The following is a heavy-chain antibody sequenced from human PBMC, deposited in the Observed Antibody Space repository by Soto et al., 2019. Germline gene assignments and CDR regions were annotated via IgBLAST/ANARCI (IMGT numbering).Heavy chain of an antibody. J-gene: IGHJ4*02. CDR1: GFSFTTARMG. D-gene: IGHD1-1*01. CDR2: IYWDGES. CDR3: AHRDSTGTTTYFDS. V-gene: IGHV2-5*02. Sequence: QITLKEAGPTLVKPTEPLTLTCTFSGFSFTTARMGVGWTRQPRGKALEWLAIIYWDGESRYNPLLRRRLTLTEDTSKNQVVLTMTNMDPKDTATYYCAHRDSTGTTTYFDSWGQGIPVTVAS.